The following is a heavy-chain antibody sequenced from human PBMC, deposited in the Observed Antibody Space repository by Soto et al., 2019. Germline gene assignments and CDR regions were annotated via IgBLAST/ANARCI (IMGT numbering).Heavy chain of an antibody. CDR1: GGSISSSSYY. Sequence: PSETLSLTCTVSGGSISSSSYYWGWIRQPPGKGLEWIGYIYYSGSTYYNPSLKSRVTISVDTSKNQFSLKLSSVTAADTAVYYCARHKIGLVTNVDYFDYWGQGTLVTVSS. V-gene: IGHV4-39*01. J-gene: IGHJ4*02. CDR3: ARHKIGLVTNVDYFDY. CDR2: IYYSGST. D-gene: IGHD2-21*02.